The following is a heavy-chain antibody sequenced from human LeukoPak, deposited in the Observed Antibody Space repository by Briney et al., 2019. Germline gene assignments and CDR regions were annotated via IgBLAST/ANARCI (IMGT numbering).Heavy chain of an antibody. CDR1: GDSVKSYY. CDR3: ARSTWLLDK. Sequence: SGTLSLTCAVSGDSVKSYYWNWIRQPPGRGLEWIGFMYYSPSLKSRVTISLDTSKNQFSLKLSSVTAADTAVYYCARSTWLLDKWGQGTLVTVSS. V-gene: IGHV4-59*04. D-gene: IGHD3-22*01. J-gene: IGHJ4*02. CDR2: MYYS.